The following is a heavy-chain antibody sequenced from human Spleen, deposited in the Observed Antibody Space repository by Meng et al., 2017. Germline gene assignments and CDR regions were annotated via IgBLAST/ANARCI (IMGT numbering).Heavy chain of an antibody. CDR1: GFSFSSYN. D-gene: IGHD5-18*01. Sequence: GESLKISCAASGFSFSSYNMNWVRQAPGKGLEWVSSISSSSSSIYYADSVKGRFTISRDNAKNSLYLQMNSLRAEDTALYYCAKDLTDTAMVWGQGTLVTVSS. CDR2: ISSSSSSI. CDR3: AKDLTDTAMV. J-gene: IGHJ4*02. V-gene: IGHV3-21*04.